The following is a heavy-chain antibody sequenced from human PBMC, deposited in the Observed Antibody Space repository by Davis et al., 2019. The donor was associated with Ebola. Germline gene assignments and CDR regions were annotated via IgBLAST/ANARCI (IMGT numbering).Heavy chain of an antibody. Sequence: GGSLRLSCAASGFTFSSYGMHWVRQAPGKGLEWVAVISYDGSNKYYADSVKGRFTISRDNAKNTLYLQMNSLRAEDTAVYYCAKDMPGESYYYDTSGSLGVWGQGTLVTVSS. D-gene: IGHD3-22*01. CDR3: AKDMPGESYYYDTSGSLGV. J-gene: IGHJ4*02. V-gene: IGHV3-30*18. CDR1: GFTFSSYG. CDR2: ISYDGSNK.